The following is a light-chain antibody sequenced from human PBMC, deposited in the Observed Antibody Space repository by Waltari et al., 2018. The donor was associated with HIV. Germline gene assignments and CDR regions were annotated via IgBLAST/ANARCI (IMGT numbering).Light chain of an antibody. V-gene: IGKV1-27*01. CDR2: AAS. CDR3: QKYNSAPWT. Sequence: DIKMTQSPSSLSASVGDRVTITCRASQGVSNYLAWYQQKPGKVPKHLIYAASTLQSGVPSRFSGSGSGTDFTLTSSSLQPEDVATYYCQKYNSAPWTFGQGTKVEIK. CDR1: QGVSNY. J-gene: IGKJ1*01.